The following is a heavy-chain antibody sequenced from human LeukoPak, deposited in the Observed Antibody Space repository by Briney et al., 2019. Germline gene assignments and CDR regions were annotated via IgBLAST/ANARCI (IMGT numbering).Heavy chain of an antibody. D-gene: IGHD3-3*01. V-gene: IGHV4-39*01. CDR3: ARHNYDFWSGYLMGGIDY. CDR1: GGSISSSSYY. Sequence: WETLSLTCTVSGGSISSSSYYWGWIRQPPGKGLEWIGSIYYSGSTYYNPSPKSRVTISVDTSKNQFSLKLSSVTAADTAVYYCARHNYDFWSGYLMGGIDYWGQGTLVAVSS. J-gene: IGHJ4*02. CDR2: IYYSGST.